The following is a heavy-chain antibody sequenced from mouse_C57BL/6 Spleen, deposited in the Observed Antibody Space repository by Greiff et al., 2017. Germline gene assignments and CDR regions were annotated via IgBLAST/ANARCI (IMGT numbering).Heavy chain of an antibody. D-gene: IGHD2-1*01. CDR1: GFTFSSYA. J-gene: IGHJ4*01. CDR2: ISSGGDYI. CDR3: ARRGNSYAMDY. Sequence: VQLKESGEGLVKPGGSLKLSCAASGFTFSSYAMSWVRQTPEKRLEWVAYISSGGDYIYYADTVKGRFTISRDNARNTLYLQMSSLKSEDTAMYYCARRGNSYAMDYWGQGTSVTVSS. V-gene: IGHV5S21*01.